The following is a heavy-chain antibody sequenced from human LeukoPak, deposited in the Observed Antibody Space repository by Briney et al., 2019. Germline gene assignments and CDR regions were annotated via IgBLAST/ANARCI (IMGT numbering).Heavy chain of an antibody. CDR1: GGSISSYY. CDR3: ARRIGSQQYYYYYGMDV. Sequence: SETLSLTCTASGGSISSYYWSWIRQPPGKGLEWIGYIYYSGSTNYNPSLKSRVTISVDTSKNQFSLKLSSVTAADTAVYYCARRIGSQQYYYYYGMDVWGQGTTVTVSS. D-gene: IGHD3-10*01. V-gene: IGHV4-59*08. J-gene: IGHJ6*02. CDR2: IYYSGST.